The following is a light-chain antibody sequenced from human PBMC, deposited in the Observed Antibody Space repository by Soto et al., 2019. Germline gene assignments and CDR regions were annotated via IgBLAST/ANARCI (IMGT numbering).Light chain of an antibody. CDR3: AAYDDSMDGQV. Sequence: QSVLTQIDSVSGTPGQRVTISCSGGSSNIGSNSVHWYQQLPGSAPKLLIYNINERPSGVPDRFSGSKSGTSASLAISGRQSEDEADYYCAAYDDSMDGQVFGTGTKLTVL. J-gene: IGLJ1*01. V-gene: IGLV1-44*01. CDR1: SSNIGSNS. CDR2: NIN.